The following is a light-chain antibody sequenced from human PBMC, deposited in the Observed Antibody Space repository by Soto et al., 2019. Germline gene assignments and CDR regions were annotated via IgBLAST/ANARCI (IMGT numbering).Light chain of an antibody. CDR3: CSFAGSSPVV. J-gene: IGLJ2*01. CDR1: SSDVGSYNL. Sequence: QSALTQPASVSGSPGQSITISGTGTSSDVGSYNLVSWYQHHPGKAPKLMIYEGSKRPSGVSNRACGSESGNTASLTLSGLQAEDEADYYCCSFAGSSPVVFGVGTKLPVL. V-gene: IGLV2-23*01. CDR2: EGS.